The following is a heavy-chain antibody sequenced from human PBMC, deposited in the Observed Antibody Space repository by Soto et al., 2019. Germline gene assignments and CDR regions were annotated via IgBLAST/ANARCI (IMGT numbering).Heavy chain of an antibody. CDR1: VFTFSSYA. Sequence: VGSLRLSCAASVFTFSSYAMSCVRHSPGKWLEWVSAISGSGGSTYYADSVKGRFTISRDNSKNTLYLQMNSLRAEDTAVYYCAKLRHDSSGYYYDPHFEYWGQGTLVTVSS. J-gene: IGHJ4*02. CDR3: AKLRHDSSGYYYDPHFEY. CDR2: ISGSGGST. V-gene: IGHV3-23*01. D-gene: IGHD3-22*01.